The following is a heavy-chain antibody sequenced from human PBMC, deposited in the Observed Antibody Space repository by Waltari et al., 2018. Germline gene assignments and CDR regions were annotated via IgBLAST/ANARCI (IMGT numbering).Heavy chain of an antibody. V-gene: IGHV2-5*01. CDR2: IYWNDDK. D-gene: IGHD3-22*01. Sequence: QITLKESGPTLVKPTQTLTLTCTFSGFSLSTSGVGVGWIRQPPGKALEWLALIYWNDDKRYSPSLKGRLTITKDTSKNQVVLTMTNMDPVDTATYYCAHRGYYYDSSGYYGDYFDYWGQGTLVTVSS. CDR3: AHRGYYYDSSGYYGDYFDY. CDR1: GFSLSTSGVG. J-gene: IGHJ4*02.